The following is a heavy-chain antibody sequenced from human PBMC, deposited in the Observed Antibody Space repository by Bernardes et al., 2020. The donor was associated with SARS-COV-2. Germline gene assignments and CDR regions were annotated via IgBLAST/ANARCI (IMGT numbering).Heavy chain of an antibody. V-gene: IGHV3-74*01. CDR2: INSDVRTT. CDR3: VRGPSDGHGRFEY. J-gene: IGHJ4*02. CDR1: GFTFSSYW. Sequence: GGSLRLSCAASGFTFSSYWMHWFMQGPGKGLVWVARINSDVRTTTYADSVKGRFTISRDNGKNTLYLQMNSLRAEDTAVYYCVRGPSDGHGRFEYWGQGALVTVSS.